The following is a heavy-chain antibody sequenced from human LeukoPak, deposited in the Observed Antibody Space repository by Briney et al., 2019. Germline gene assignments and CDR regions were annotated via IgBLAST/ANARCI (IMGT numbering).Heavy chain of an antibody. D-gene: IGHD3-22*01. Sequence: SETLSLTCTVSGGSISSYYWSWIRQPPGKGLEWIGYIYYSGSTNYNPSLKSRVTISVDTSKNQFSLKLSSVTAADTAVYYCAREANYYDSSGYYFDYWGQGTLVTASS. CDR3: AREANYYDSSGYYFDY. J-gene: IGHJ4*02. V-gene: IGHV4-59*01. CDR2: IYYSGST. CDR1: GGSISSYY.